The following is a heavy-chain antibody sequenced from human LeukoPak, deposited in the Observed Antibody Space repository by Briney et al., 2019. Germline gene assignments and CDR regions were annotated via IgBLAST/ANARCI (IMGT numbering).Heavy chain of an antibody. V-gene: IGHV3-48*02. D-gene: IGHD4-17*01. CDR1: GFTFSSYS. J-gene: IGHJ5*02. CDR2: ISSSSSTI. CDR3: ARDRSLDYGDYKNWFDP. Sequence: GGSLRLSCAASGFTFSSYSMSWVRQAPGKGLEWVSYISSSSSTIYYADSVKGRFTISRDNAKNSLYLQMNSLRDEDTAVYYCARDRSLDYGDYKNWFDPWGQGTLVTVSS.